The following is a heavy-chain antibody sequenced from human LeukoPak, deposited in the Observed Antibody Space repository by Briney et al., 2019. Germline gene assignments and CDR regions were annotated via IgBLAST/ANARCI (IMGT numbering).Heavy chain of an antibody. V-gene: IGHV1-18*01. Sequence: ASVKVSCKASGYTFTSYGISWVRQAPGQGLEWMGWISAYNGNTNYAQKLQGRVTMTTDTSTSTAYMELRSLRSDDTAVYYCVRDGPLYGSGSFWFDPWGQGTLVTVSS. CDR1: GYTFTSYG. J-gene: IGHJ5*02. CDR2: ISAYNGNT. CDR3: VRDGPLYGSGSFWFDP. D-gene: IGHD3-10*01.